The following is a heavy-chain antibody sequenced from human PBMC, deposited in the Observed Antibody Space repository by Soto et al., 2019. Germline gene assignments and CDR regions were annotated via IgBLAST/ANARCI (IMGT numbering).Heavy chain of an antibody. Sequence: PSETLSLTCTVSGGSISSTTYYWGWIRQPPGKGLEWIGSTSYSGTTYYNPSFKSRITISMDTSKNQFSLKLSSVTAADTAVYYCARQVRIFGVVIIPNYFDHWGQGTLVTVSS. CDR2: TSYSGTT. J-gene: IGHJ4*02. CDR1: GGSISSTTYY. CDR3: ARQVRIFGVVIIPNYFDH. V-gene: IGHV4-39*01. D-gene: IGHD3-3*01.